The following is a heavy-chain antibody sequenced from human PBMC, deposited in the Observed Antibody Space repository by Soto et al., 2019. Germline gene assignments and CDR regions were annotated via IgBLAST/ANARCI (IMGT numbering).Heavy chain of an antibody. CDR1: GFTFKNYA. Sequence: GGSLRHSCAASGFTFKNYAMNWVRQAPGRGLEWVSIISPNGDSTYYADSVKGRFTISRDNSQNTVFLQMNSLRAEDTAIYFCAKVRLTDYLRYAPHLWGQGTLVTVSS. CDR2: ISPNGDST. V-gene: IGHV3-23*01. CDR3: AKVRLTDYLRYAPHL. D-gene: IGHD2-8*01. J-gene: IGHJ3*01.